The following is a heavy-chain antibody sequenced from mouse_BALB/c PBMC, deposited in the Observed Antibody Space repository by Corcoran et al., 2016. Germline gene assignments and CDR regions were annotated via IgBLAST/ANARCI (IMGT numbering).Heavy chain of an antibody. V-gene: IGHV9-3-1*01. CDR1: GDTFTNYG. CDR2: INTYTGEP. D-gene: IGHD2-4*01. CDR3: ARGYYDTWFAY. Sequence: QIQLVQSRPELKKHGETVKVCCKASGDTFTNYGINWMKRATGKGLKWMGWINTYTGEPSYADDFKGRFAFSWETSASTAYLQINNLKNEDTATYYCARGYYDTWFAYWGQGTLVTVSA. J-gene: IGHJ3*01.